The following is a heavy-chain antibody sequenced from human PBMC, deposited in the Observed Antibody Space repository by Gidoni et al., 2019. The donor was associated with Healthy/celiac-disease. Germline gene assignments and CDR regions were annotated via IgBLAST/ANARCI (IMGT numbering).Heavy chain of an antibody. Sequence: QVQLQQWGAGLLKPSETLSLTCAAYGRSFSGYYWSWIRQHPGKGLELIGEINHSGSTNYNPSLKSRVTISVDTSKNQFSLKLSSVTAADTAVYYCARAPGIAAAGPLGHWFDPWGQGTLVTVSS. CDR3: ARAPGIAAAGPLGHWFDP. CDR1: GRSFSGYY. D-gene: IGHD6-13*01. V-gene: IGHV4-34*01. J-gene: IGHJ5*02. CDR2: INHSGST.